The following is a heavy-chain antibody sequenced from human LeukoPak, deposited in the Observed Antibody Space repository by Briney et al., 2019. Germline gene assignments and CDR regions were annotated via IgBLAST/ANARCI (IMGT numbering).Heavy chain of an antibody. J-gene: IGHJ3*02. V-gene: IGHV4-39*01. D-gene: IGHD2/OR15-2a*01. CDR2: TFYSGRT. Sequence: SETLSLTCTVSGGSISSKTYACAWIRQPPGKGLEWIGSTFYSGRTYYNPPLKSRVSISVDTSKNQFSLKLSSVTAADTAVYYCARGGISPEDAFDIWAQGTMVTVSS. CDR3: ARGGISPEDAFDI. CDR1: GGSISSKTYA.